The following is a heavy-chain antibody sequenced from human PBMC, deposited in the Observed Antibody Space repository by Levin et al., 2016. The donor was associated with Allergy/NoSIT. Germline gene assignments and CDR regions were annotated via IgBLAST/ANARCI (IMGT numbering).Heavy chain of an antibody. CDR1: GGSFSGYY. Sequence: GSLRLSCAVYGGSFSGYYWSWIRQPPGKGLEWIGEINHSGSTNYNPSLKSRVTISVDTSKNQFSLKLSSVTAADTAVYYCASRRYCSSTSCSRTYNWFDPWGQGTLVTVSS. CDR3: ASRRYCSSTSCSRTYNWFDP. V-gene: IGHV4-34*01. J-gene: IGHJ5*02. D-gene: IGHD2-2*01. CDR2: INHSGST.